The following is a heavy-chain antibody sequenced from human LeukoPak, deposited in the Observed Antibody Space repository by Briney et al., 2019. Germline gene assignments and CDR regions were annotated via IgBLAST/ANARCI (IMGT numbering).Heavy chain of an antibody. D-gene: IGHD3-16*02. CDR3: ARDGPHDYVWGSYRQGTFDY. Sequence: PGGSLRLSCAASGFTFSDYYMSWIRQAPGKGLEWVSYISSSGSTIYYADSVKGRFTISRDNAKNSLYLQMNSLRAEDTAVYYCARDGPHDYVWGSYRQGTFDYWGQGTLVTVSS. V-gene: IGHV3-11*04. J-gene: IGHJ4*02. CDR2: ISSSGSTI. CDR1: GFTFSDYY.